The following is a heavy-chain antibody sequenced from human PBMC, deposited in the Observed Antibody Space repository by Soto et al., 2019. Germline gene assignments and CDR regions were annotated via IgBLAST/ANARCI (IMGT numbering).Heavy chain of an antibody. J-gene: IGHJ4*02. Sequence: SETLSLTCTVSGGSMTSFYWSWIRQPPGKGLEWIGFIYYTGNTKYNASLKSRVTISVDTSKNLFSLKLKSVTAADTAVYYCARRIIALEIFDYWGQGTVVTVSS. CDR1: GGSMTSFY. V-gene: IGHV4-59*08. CDR3: ARRIIALEIFDY. D-gene: IGHD3-10*01. CDR2: IYYTGNT.